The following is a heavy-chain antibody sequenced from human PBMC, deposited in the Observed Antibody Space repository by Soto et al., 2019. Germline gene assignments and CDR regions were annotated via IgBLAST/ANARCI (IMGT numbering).Heavy chain of an antibody. Sequence: QVQLVQSGAEVKKPGSSVKVSCKASADTFTGYTVTWVRQAPGQGLEWVGRVIPILGASNFAQKFQGRVTISADKSADTDYMVLTGLTSEDTAVYYCARSRGSYYTNFDSWGQGTLVTVSS. CDR1: ADTFTGYT. D-gene: IGHD3-10*01. V-gene: IGHV1-69*08. CDR3: ARSRGSYYTNFDS. CDR2: VIPILGAS. J-gene: IGHJ4*02.